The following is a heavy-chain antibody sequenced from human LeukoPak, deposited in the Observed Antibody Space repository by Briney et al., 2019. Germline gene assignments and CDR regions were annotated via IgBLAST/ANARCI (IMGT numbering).Heavy chain of an antibody. D-gene: IGHD6-13*01. V-gene: IGHV1-46*01. CDR2: IIPSDGFT. Sequence: ASVKVSCKASGYTFSSYYVHWVRQAPGQGLEWMGMIIPSDGFTSYAQKFQGRVTMIRDMSTSTVYMELSSLRSDDTAVYYCARPVSGDGTAAAQFDYWGQGTLVTVSS. CDR1: GYTFSSYY. CDR3: ARPVSGDGTAAAQFDY. J-gene: IGHJ4*02.